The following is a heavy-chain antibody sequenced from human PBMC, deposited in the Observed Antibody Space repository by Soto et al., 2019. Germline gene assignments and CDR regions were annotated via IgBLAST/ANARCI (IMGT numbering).Heavy chain of an antibody. CDR3: VRDQDFAFDI. CDR1: GFTFSSYS. Sequence: GGSLRLSCAASGFTFSSYSMNWVRQAPGKGLEWVSYIRGSSDIYFADSVKGRFTISRDNAKNSLYLQMKSLRADDTAVYYCVRDQDFAFDIWAQGTTVTVSS. J-gene: IGHJ3*02. CDR2: IRGSSDI. V-gene: IGHV3-48*01.